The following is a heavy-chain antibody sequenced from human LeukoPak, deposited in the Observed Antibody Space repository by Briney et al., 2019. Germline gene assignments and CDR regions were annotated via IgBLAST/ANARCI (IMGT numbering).Heavy chain of an antibody. D-gene: IGHD2-2*01. CDR2: IDPNSGGT. Sequence: ASLKVSCKASGYTFTGSYMHWVRQAPGQGLGGMGSIDPNSGGTNYAQKFQGRVTMTRDTFISTAYMELSRLRSDDTAVYYCARDLVGVVVPAANFDYWGRGTLVTVSS. J-gene: IGHJ4*02. V-gene: IGHV1-2*02. CDR3: ARDLVGVVVPAANFDY. CDR1: GYTFTGSY.